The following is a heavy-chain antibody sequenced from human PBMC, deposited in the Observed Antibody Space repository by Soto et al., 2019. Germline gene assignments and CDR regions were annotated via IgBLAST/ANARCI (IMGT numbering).Heavy chain of an antibody. V-gene: IGHV3-33*01. D-gene: IGHD2-15*01. J-gene: IGHJ3*02. CDR2: IWYDGSNK. CDR1: GFTFSSYG. CDR3: ARDLKDIVVVVAATGLGAFDI. Sequence: GGSLRLSCAASGFTFSSYGMHWVRQAPGKGLEWVAVIWYDGSNKYYADSVKGRFTISRDNSKNTLYLQMNSLRAEDTAVYYCARDLKDIVVVVAATGLGAFDIWGQGTMVTVSS.